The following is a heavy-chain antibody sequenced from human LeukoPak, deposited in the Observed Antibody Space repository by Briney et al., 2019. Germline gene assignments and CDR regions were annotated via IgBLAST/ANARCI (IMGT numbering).Heavy chain of an antibody. D-gene: IGHD3-10*01. CDR3: ARIIVDGSGSYYSYYGMDV. CDR2: INPNSGGT. V-gene: IGHV1-2*02. J-gene: IGHJ6*02. CDR1: GYTFSGNY. Sequence: GASVKVSCEASGYTFSGNYMHWVRQAPGQGLEWMGWINPNSGGTNYAQKFQGRVTMTRDTPISTAYMELSRLRSDDTAVYYCARIIVDGSGSYYSYYGMDVWGQGTTVTVSS.